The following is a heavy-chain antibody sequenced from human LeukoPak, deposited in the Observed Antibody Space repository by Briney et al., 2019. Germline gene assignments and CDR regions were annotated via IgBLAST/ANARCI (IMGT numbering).Heavy chain of an antibody. J-gene: IGHJ3*02. CDR2: ISSSGSTI. Sequence: GGSLRLSCAASGFILSSYEMYWLRQAPGKGLEWVSYISSSGSTIHHADSVKGRFTISRDNAKNSLYLLMNSLRAEDRAVYSCAVKGEYIWNRRAFDIWGQGTMVTVSS. D-gene: IGHD1-20*01. CDR1: GFILSSYE. V-gene: IGHV3-48*03. CDR3: AVKGEYIWNRRAFDI.